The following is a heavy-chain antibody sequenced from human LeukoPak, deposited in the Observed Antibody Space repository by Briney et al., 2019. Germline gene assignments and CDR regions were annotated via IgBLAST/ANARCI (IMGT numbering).Heavy chain of an antibody. J-gene: IGHJ4*02. CDR3: ARYSSGWYRVDYFDY. Sequence: GGSLRLSCAASGFTFSSYWMHWVRHAPGKGLVWVARINSDGRSTNYADSVKGRVTISRDNAKNSLYLQMHSLRAEDAAVYYCARYSSGWYRVDYFDYWGQGTLVTVSS. V-gene: IGHV3-74*01. CDR2: INSDGRST. D-gene: IGHD6-19*01. CDR1: GFTFSSYW.